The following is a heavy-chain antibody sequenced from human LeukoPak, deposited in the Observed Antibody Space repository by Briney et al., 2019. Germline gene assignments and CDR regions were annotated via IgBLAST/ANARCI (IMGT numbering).Heavy chain of an antibody. CDR3: ARVTVVTTVYAFDI. J-gene: IGHJ3*02. V-gene: IGHV1-8*03. Sequence: ASVKVSCKASGYTFTSYDINWVRQATGQGLEWMGWMNPNSGNTGYAQKFQGRVTITRNTSISTAYMELSSLRSEDTAVYYCARVTVVTTVYAFDIWGQGTMVTVSS. CDR2: MNPNSGNT. D-gene: IGHD4-23*01. CDR1: GYTFTSYD.